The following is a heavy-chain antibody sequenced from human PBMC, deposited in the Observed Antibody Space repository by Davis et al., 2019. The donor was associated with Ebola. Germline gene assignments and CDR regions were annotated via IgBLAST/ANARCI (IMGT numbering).Heavy chain of an antibody. D-gene: IGHD2-21*01. V-gene: IGHV3-23*01. CDR1: GFTFSSYA. CDR3: ANTPLPYGIYYFDY. CDR2: ISGSGGST. J-gene: IGHJ4*02. Sequence: PGGSLRLSCAASGFTFSSYAMSWVRQAPGKGLEWVSAISGSGGSTYYADSVKGRFTISRDNSKNTLYLQMNSLRAEDTAVYYCANTPLPYGIYYFDYWGQGTLVTVSS.